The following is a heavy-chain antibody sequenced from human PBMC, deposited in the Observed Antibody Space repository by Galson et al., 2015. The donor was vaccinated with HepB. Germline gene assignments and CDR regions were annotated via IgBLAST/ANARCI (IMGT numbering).Heavy chain of an antibody. Sequence: SLRLSCAASGFTFSSYGMHWVRQAPGKGLEWVAVISYDGSNKYYADSVKGRFTISRDNSKNTLYLQMNSLRAEDTAVYYCATGRNAEYFQHWGQGTLVTVSS. CDR3: ATGRNAEYFQH. D-gene: IGHD4-23*01. CDR1: GFTFSSYG. V-gene: IGHV3-30*03. J-gene: IGHJ1*01. CDR2: ISYDGSNK.